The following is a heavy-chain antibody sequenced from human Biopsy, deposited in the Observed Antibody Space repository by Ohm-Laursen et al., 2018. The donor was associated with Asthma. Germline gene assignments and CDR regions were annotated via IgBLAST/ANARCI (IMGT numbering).Heavy chain of an antibody. CDR1: GFTFDNYT. J-gene: IGHJ6*02. D-gene: IGHD2-21*02. V-gene: IGHV3-30*04. Sequence: SLRLSCSASGFTFDNYTMHWVRQAPGKGLEWVTIISYDGRNTYYADSVEGRFTISRDNSKNTLFLQMSSLRPEDAAVYYCARGGLHYYEYYGMDVWGQGTTVTVSS. CDR3: ARGGLHYYEYYGMDV. CDR2: ISYDGRNT.